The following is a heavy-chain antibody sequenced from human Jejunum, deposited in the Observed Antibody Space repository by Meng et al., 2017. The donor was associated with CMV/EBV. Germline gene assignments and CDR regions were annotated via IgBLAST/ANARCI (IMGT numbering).Heavy chain of an antibody. CDR3: ARGDYYDSSGLDY. Sequence: MGQVGSGCKKLGASVKVSCKAFGNTFTSYAMNWVRQAPGQGLEWMGWINTNTGNPTYAQGFTGRFVFSLDTSVSTAYLQISSLKAEDTAVYYCARGDYYDSSGLDYWGQGTLVTVSS. J-gene: IGHJ4*02. CDR1: GNTFTSYA. D-gene: IGHD3-22*01. V-gene: IGHV7-4-1*02. CDR2: INTNTGNP.